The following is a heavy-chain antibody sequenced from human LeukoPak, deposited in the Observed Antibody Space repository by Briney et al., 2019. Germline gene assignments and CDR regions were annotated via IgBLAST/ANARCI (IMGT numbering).Heavy chain of an antibody. D-gene: IGHD3-22*01. CDR2: IYSTGST. Sequence: SETLCHTCMEARGSMSNNLSYCMSQSAGGGLEWIGRIYSTGSTNYRPSLESRVNMSVDTSKNQFSLNLSSATAAHTAVYFCARDRALGLHSSVYFSTSGLDYWGQGILVTVSS. CDR1: RGSMSNNL. V-gene: IGHV4-4*07. CDR3: ARDRALGLHSSVYFSTSGLDY. J-gene: IGHJ4*02.